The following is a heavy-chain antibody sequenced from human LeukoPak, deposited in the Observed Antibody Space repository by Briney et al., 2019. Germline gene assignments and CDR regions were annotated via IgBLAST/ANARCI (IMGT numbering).Heavy chain of an antibody. CDR3: ARRSYYYDSSGYSYFDY. J-gene: IGHJ4*02. Sequence: PSETLSLTCTVSGGSISSYYWSWIRQPPGKGLEWIGYIYYSGSTNYNPSLKSRVTISVDTSKNQFSLKLSSVTAADTAVYYCARRSYYYDSSGYSYFDYWGQGTLVTVSS. D-gene: IGHD3-22*01. CDR2: IYYSGST. CDR1: GGSISSYY. V-gene: IGHV4-59*08.